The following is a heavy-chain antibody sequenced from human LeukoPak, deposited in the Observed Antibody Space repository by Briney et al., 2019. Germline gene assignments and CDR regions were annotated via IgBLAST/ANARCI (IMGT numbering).Heavy chain of an antibody. D-gene: IGHD1-20*01. CDR3: AKDYGVTGTGGAWLDP. J-gene: IGHJ5*02. V-gene: IGHV3-30*02. CDR1: GFTFSSYA. Sequence: GGSLRLSCAASGFTFSSYAMSWVRQAPGKGLEWVAFIRYDGSNKYYADSVKGRFTISRDNSKNTLYLQMNGLRPEDTAVYYCAKDYGVTGTGGAWLDPWGQGTLVTVSS. CDR2: IRYDGSNK.